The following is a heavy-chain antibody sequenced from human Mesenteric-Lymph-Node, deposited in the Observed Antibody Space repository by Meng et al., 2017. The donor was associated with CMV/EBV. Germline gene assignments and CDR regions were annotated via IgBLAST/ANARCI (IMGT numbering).Heavy chain of an antibody. Sequence: SETLSLTCTVSGDSIISEDDYWSWIRQPPGKGLEWIANIHYTGKPYCNPSLKSRVTVSVDTSRNQFSLRLTSVTAADTAVYYCATGTIFFCSWGQGKLVTVSS. CDR1: GDSIISEDDY. CDR2: IHYTGKP. D-gene: IGHD3-3*01. J-gene: IGHJ5*02. V-gene: IGHV4-39*07. CDR3: ATGTIFFCS.